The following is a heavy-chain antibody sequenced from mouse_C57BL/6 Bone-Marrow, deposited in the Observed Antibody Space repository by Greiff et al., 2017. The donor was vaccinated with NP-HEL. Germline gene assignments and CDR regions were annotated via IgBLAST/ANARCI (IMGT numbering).Heavy chain of an antibody. Sequence: VKLQQPGAELVRPGSSVKLSCKASGYTFTSYWMHWVKQRPIQGLEWIGNIDPSDSETHYNQKFKDKATLTVDKSSSTAYMQLSSLTSEDSAVYYCARPMVTTDWFAYWGQGTLVTVSA. V-gene: IGHV1-52*01. CDR2: IDPSDSET. CDR3: ARPMVTTDWFAY. J-gene: IGHJ3*01. CDR1: GYTFTSYW. D-gene: IGHD2-2*01.